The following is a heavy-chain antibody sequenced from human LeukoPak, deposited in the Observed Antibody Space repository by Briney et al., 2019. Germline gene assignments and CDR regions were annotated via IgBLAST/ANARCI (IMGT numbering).Heavy chain of an antibody. J-gene: IGHJ4*02. V-gene: IGHV1-69*13. CDR2: IIPFLGTV. CDR3: ARDLYFYDSSGYFDY. CDR1: GGTLSTYG. Sequence: SVKVSCKASGGTLSTYGISWVRQAPGHGLEWMGGIIPFLGTVNYAQKFQGRVTITADEPTTTAYMELSSLRSEDTAVHYCARDLYFYDSSGYFDYWGQGTLVPSPQ. D-gene: IGHD3-22*01.